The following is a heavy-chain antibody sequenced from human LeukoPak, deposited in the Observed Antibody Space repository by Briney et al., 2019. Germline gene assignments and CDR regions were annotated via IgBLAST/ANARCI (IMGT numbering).Heavy chain of an antibody. V-gene: IGHV3-13*01. CDR2: IGTAGEI. D-gene: IGHD1-26*01. Sequence: PGGSLRLSCAASGFTFSSYDIHWVRQATGKGLEWVSGIGTAGEIYYPGSVKGRFTISRENAKNSLYLQMNSLRAGDTAVYYCARDKIVGATIFDYWGQGTLVTVSS. CDR1: GFTFSSYD. J-gene: IGHJ4*02. CDR3: ARDKIVGATIFDY.